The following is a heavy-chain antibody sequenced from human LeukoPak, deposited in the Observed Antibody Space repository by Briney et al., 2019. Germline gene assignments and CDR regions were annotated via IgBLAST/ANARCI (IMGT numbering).Heavy chain of an antibody. CDR2: IYPGDSDT. Sequence: GESLKISCKGSGYSFTSYWIGWVRQMPGKGLEWMGIIYPGDSDTRYSPSFQGQVTISADKSISTAYLQWSSLKASYTAMYYCARQTIPDYYGSGSYYDGWGQGTLVTVSS. CDR3: ARQTIPDYYGSGSYYDG. J-gene: IGHJ4*02. D-gene: IGHD3-10*01. CDR1: GYSFTSYW. V-gene: IGHV5-51*01.